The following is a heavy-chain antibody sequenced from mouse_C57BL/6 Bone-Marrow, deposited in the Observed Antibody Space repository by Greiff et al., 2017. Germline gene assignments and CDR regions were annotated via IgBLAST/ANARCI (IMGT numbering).Heavy chain of an antibody. J-gene: IGHJ1*03. CDR2: IYPRSGNT. CDR3: ARRGVRRDWYFDV. D-gene: IGHD2-14*01. Sequence: QVHVKQSGAELARPGASVKLSCKASGYTFTSYGISWVKQRTGQGLEWIGEIYPRSGNTYYNEKFKGKATLTADKSSSTAYMELRSLTSEDSAVYFCARRGVRRDWYFDVWGTGTTVTVSS. V-gene: IGHV1-81*01. CDR1: GYTFTSYG.